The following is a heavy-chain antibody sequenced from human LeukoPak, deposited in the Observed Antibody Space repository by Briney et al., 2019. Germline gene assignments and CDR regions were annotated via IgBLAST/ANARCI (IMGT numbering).Heavy chain of an antibody. J-gene: IGHJ4*02. CDR3: ARNHYDSSGYYFPLGY. V-gene: IGHV3-30*04. CDR2: ISSDGSNK. D-gene: IGHD3-22*01. CDR1: GFTFSSYA. Sequence: PGGSLRLSCAASGFTFSSYAMHWVRQAPGKGLEWVAVISSDGSNKYYADSVKGRFTISRDNSKNTLYPQMNSLRDEDTAMYYCARNHYDSSGYYFPLGYWGQGTLVTVSS.